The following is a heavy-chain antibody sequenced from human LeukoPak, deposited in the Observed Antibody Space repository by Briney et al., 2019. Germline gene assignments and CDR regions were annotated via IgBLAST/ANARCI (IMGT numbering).Heavy chain of an antibody. D-gene: IGHD3-3*01. Sequence: ASVKVSCKASGYTFTSYDINWVRQATGQGLEWMGWMNPNSGNTGYAQKFQGRVTMTRNTSISTAYMELSSLRSEDTAVYYCARSSQRRITIFGVVSYYYYMDVWGKGTTVTVSS. CDR1: GYTFTSYD. V-gene: IGHV1-8*01. J-gene: IGHJ6*03. CDR2: MNPNSGNT. CDR3: ARSSQRRITIFGVVSYYYYMDV.